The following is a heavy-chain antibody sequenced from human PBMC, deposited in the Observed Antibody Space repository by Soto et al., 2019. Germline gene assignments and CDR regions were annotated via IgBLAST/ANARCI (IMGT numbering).Heavy chain of an antibody. CDR1: GFSLSDYW. D-gene: IGHD6-13*01. V-gene: IGHV3-74*03. Sequence: GGSLRLSCAASGFSLSDYWMHWVRQVPGKGLLWVSRISVDGRDTTYADSVKGRFTISRDNAKNTLYLQMDSLRAEDTAVYYCVRAPEQSAIDYWGHGSLVTVSS. J-gene: IGHJ4*01. CDR3: VRAPEQSAIDY. CDR2: ISVDGRDT.